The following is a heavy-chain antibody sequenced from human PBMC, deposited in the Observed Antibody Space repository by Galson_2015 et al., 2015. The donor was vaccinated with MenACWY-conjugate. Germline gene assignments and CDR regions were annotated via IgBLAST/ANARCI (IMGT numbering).Heavy chain of an antibody. Sequence: SLRLSCAGSGFPFSSYDMHWVRQTTGKRLEWVSGISGTGGTTYYADSVKGRFTVSRDNSRNTVYLQMNGLRAEDTALYYCAKSDDFDSWGQGTLVTVSS. CDR3: AKSDDFDS. D-gene: IGHD3-16*01. J-gene: IGHJ4*02. V-gene: IGHV3-23*01. CDR2: ISGTGGTT. CDR1: GFPFSSYD.